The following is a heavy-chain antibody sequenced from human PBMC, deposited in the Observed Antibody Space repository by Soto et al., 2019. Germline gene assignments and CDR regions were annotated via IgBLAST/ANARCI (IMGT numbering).Heavy chain of an antibody. CDR1: GGTFSSYA. J-gene: IGHJ5*02. CDR3: ARGGDIVLMVYAAYNWFDP. Sequence: QVQLVQSGAEVKEPGSSVKVSCKASGGTFSSYAISWVRQASGQGLEWMGGIIPIFGTANYAQKFQGRVTITADESTSTAYMELSSLRSEDTAVYYCARGGDIVLMVYAAYNWFDPWGQGTLVTVSS. D-gene: IGHD2-8*01. CDR2: IIPIFGTA. V-gene: IGHV1-69*01.